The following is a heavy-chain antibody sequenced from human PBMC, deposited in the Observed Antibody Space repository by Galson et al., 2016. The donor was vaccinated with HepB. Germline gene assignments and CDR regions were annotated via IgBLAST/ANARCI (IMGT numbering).Heavy chain of an antibody. D-gene: IGHD5-12*01. Sequence: SLRLSCAASGFTFSDYYMSWIRQAPGKGLEWVSYISSSSSYTNYADSVKGRFTISRDNAKNSLYLQMNSLRAEDTAVYYCARDSTRFSGYNEDAFDIWGQGTVVTVSS. CDR1: GFTFSDYY. J-gene: IGHJ3*02. CDR3: ARDSTRFSGYNEDAFDI. V-gene: IGHV3-11*05. CDR2: ISSSSSYT.